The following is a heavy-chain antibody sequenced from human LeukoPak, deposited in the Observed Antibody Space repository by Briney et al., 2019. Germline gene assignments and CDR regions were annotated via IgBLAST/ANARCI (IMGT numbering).Heavy chain of an antibody. D-gene: IGHD6-6*01. CDR2: IHYSGGS. J-gene: IGHJ4*02. CDR1: GGSISSSSSY. Sequence: SETLSLTCSVSGGSISSSSSYWGWIRRPPGKGLGWIATIHYSGGSNYNPSLKSRVTISVDASRNQFSLKLSSVTAADTAMYYCARHTSGSSLDYWGLGTLVTVSS. CDR3: ARHTSGSSLDY. V-gene: IGHV4-39*01.